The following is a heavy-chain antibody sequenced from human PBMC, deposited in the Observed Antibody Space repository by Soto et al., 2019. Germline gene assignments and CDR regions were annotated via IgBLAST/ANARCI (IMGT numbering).Heavy chain of an antibody. V-gene: IGHV3-53*01. CDR3: TRDAPGERPYYFYYYGMDV. CDR2: IYSGGKT. Sequence: GGSLRLSCAASGLSVSTNFMSWVRQAPGKGLEWLAVIYSGGKTFYADSVKGRFTISKDNSKNTLSLQMNSLRAEDTAVYYCTRDAPGERPYYFYYYGMDVGGQGTTVTVS. CDR1: GLSVSTNF. J-gene: IGHJ6*02.